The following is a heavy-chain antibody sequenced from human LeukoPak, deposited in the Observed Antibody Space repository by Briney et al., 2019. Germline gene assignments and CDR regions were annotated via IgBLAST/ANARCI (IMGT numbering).Heavy chain of an antibody. D-gene: IGHD3-9*01. J-gene: IGHJ5*02. V-gene: IGHV3-20*04. CDR2: INWNGGST. CDR3: ARDPALNGYYNWFDP. CDR1: GFTFGDYG. Sequence: GGTLRLSCAASGFTFGDYGMSWVRQAPGKGLEWVSGINWNGGSTGYADSVKGRFTISRDNAKNSLYLQMNSPRADDTVLYYYARDPALNGYYNWFDPWGQGTLVTVSS.